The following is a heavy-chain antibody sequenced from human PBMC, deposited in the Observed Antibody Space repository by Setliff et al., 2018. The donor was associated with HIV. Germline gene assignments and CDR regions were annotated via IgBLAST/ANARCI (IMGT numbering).Heavy chain of an antibody. J-gene: IGHJ4*02. CDR3: ARDRTPYYYDSSGYYGYYFDY. D-gene: IGHD3-22*01. CDR2: IFYSGSA. CDR1: GGSISSSNYY. Sequence: SETLSLTCTVSGGSISSSNYYWGWIRQPPGKGREWIGSIFYSGSANYNPSLTSPVTISVDTSKNQFSLKLRSVTAADTAVYYCARDRTPYYYDSSGYYGYYFDYWGQGTLVTVSS. V-gene: IGHV4-39*02.